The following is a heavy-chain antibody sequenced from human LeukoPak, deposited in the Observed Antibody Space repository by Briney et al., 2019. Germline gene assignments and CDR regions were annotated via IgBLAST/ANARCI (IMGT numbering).Heavy chain of an antibody. CDR1: GSLFTSYW. D-gene: IGHD3-22*01. V-gene: IGHV5-51*01. CDR2: IYPGDSDT. Sequence: GESLQISCQGSGSLFTSYWVGRVGRLPGKGLEWWGIIYPGDSDTRYSPFFQGQVTISADKSISTAYPQRSSLKASDTAMYYCARAPPIGYDSSGPDYWGQGTLVTVSS. CDR3: ARAPPIGYDSSGPDY. J-gene: IGHJ4*02.